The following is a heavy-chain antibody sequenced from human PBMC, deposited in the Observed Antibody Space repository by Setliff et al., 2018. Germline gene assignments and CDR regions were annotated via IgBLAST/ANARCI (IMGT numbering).Heavy chain of an antibody. CDR1: DGSFSDYY. V-gene: IGHV4-34*01. Sequence: SETLSLTCAVYDGSFSDYYWSWIRQPPGKGLEWIGEINHYGSTNYKSSLRSRVTISLDTSENQFSLKLNSVTAADTADYYCARRWNFGPYGSGIHDGFDMWGQGTMVTVSS. CDR3: ARRWNFGPYGSGIHDGFDM. CDR2: INHYGST. J-gene: IGHJ3*02. D-gene: IGHD3-10*01.